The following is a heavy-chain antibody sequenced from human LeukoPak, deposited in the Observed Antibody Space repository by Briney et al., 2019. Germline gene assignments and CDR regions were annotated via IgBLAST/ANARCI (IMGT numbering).Heavy chain of an antibody. D-gene: IGHD4-11*01. CDR3: AKGVGQQLPFDY. CDR1: GFTFSSYW. Sequence: GGSLRLSCAASGFTFSSYWMSWVRQAPGKGLEWVANIKQDGSVKNYVDSVKGRFTISRDNAKNTLYLQMNSLRSEDTAMFYCAKGVGQQLPFDYWGQGTLVTVSS. J-gene: IGHJ4*02. V-gene: IGHV3-7*04. CDR2: IKQDGSVK.